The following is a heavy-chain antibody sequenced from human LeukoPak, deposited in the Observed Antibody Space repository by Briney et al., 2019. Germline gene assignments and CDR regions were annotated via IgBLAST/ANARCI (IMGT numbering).Heavy chain of an antibody. D-gene: IGHD3-10*01. CDR3: ASRHGEVYYYGSGSNDY. Sequence: SSETLSLTCTVSGGSISSSNYYWGWIRQPPGKGLYWIESIYYSGSTYYNPSLKRRVTISVDTSKNQFSLKLSSVTAADTAVYYCASRHGEVYYYGSGSNDYWGQGTLVTVSS. J-gene: IGHJ4*02. V-gene: IGHV4-39*01. CDR2: IYYSGST. CDR1: GGSISSSNYY.